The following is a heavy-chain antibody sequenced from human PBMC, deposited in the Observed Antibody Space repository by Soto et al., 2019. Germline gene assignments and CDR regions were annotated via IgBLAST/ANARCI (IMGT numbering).Heavy chain of an antibody. J-gene: IGHJ4*02. Sequence: PGGSLRLSCAASGFTLSSYAMTWVRPAPGTGLEWGSAISGSGGSTYYADSVKGRFTISRDNSKNTLDLQMNSLRAEATAVYYCAKVSHLWFGVKFFDYWGQGSLVTVSS. CDR3: AKVSHLWFGVKFFDY. CDR1: GFTLSSYA. V-gene: IGHV3-23*01. CDR2: ISGSGGST. D-gene: IGHD3-10*01.